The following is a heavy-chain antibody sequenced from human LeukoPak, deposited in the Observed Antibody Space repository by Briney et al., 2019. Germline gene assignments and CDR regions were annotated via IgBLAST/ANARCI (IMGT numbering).Heavy chain of an antibody. Sequence: SETLSLTCSVSGGSIRCGEHHWAWVRQPPGKGLEFIGSLDESGRPYYNRPLKSRVSISGDTSGKQFSLNLTSVTAADTAVYFCARDLGGYPFFMDVWGRGTTVIVSS. J-gene: IGHJ6*03. V-gene: IGHV4-39*07. D-gene: IGHD2-15*01. CDR2: LDESGRP. CDR3: ARDLGGYPFFMDV. CDR1: GGSIRCGEHH.